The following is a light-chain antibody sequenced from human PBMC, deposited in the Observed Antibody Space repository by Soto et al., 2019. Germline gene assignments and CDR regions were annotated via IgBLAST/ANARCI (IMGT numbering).Light chain of an antibody. CDR3: QSYDTGLVV. J-gene: IGLJ2*01. Sequence: QSVLTQPPSVSGAPGPRVTISCTGSSSNIGSGYNVHWYQQLPGTAPKLLIYDNNNRPSGVPDRFSGSKSGTSASLAITGLQGADEADYYCQSYDTGLVVFGGGTKVTVL. CDR2: DNN. CDR1: SSNIGSGYN. V-gene: IGLV1-40*01.